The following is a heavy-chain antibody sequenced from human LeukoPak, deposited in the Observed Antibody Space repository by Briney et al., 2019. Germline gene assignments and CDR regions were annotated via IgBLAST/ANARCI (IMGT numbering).Heavy chain of an antibody. J-gene: IGHJ3*02. D-gene: IGHD6-13*01. CDR2: IHYSGYT. CDR3: ARDFVAAAGTYNAFDI. V-gene: IGHV4-59*01. CDR1: GGSISNYY. Sequence: SETLSLTCAVSGGSISNYYCSWIRQPPGKGLEWLGYIHYSGYTNYNPSLKSRVTISVDTSKNQFSLKLSSVTAADTAVYYCARDFVAAAGTYNAFDIWGQGTMVTVSS.